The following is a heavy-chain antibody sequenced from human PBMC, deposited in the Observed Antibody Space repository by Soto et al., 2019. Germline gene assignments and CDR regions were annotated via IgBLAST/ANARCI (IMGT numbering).Heavy chain of an antibody. CDR1: GGSISSYY. CDR2: IYYSGST. J-gene: IGHJ5*02. CDR3: AREVGEVQQHQLIETETYYDFWSGYFPDNWFDP. V-gene: IGHV4-59*01. D-gene: IGHD3-3*01. Sequence: SETLSLTCTVSGGSISSYYWSWIRQPPGKGLEWIGYIYYSGSTNYNPSLKSRVTISVDTSKNQFSLKLSSVTAADTDVYYCAREVGEVQQHQLIETETYYDFWSGYFPDNWFDPWGQGTLVTVSS.